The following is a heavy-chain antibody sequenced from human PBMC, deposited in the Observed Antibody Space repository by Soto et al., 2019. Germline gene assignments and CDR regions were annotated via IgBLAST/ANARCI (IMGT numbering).Heavy chain of an antibody. CDR3: ARPGGIAARWGMDV. CDR2: INPGNSDA. Sequence: PGESLKISCKGSESTFSNYWIGWARQMPGKGLEWMGIINPGNSDARYSPYFQGQVTISADKSINTAYLQWSSLKASDTAMYYCARPGGIAARWGMDVWGQGTTVTVSS. D-gene: IGHD6-6*01. V-gene: IGHV5-51*01. CDR1: ESTFSNYW. J-gene: IGHJ6*02.